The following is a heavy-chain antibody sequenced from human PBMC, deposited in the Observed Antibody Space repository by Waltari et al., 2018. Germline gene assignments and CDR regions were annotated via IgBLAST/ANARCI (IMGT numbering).Heavy chain of an antibody. J-gene: IGHJ3*02. D-gene: IGHD3-10*01. Sequence: QVQLQESGPGLVKPSETLSLPCTVSGGSISSYYWSWIRQPPGTGLGWIGYIYYSGSTNYNPSLKSRVTISVDTAKNQFSLKLSSVTAADTAVYYCARGILLAGDAFDIWGQGTMVTVSS. CDR1: GGSISSYY. CDR2: IYYSGST. CDR3: ARGILLAGDAFDI. V-gene: IGHV4-59*01.